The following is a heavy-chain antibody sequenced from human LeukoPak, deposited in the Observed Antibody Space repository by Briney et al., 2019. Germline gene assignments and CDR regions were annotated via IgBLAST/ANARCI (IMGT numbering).Heavy chain of an antibody. Sequence: GGSLRLSCAASGFTFSSYGMRWVRQAPGKGLEWVAVISYDGSNKYYADSVKGRFTISRDNSKNTLYLQMNSLRAEDTAVYYCAKCWNYYDSSGYSGCSFDYWGQGTLVTVSS. CDR2: ISYDGSNK. J-gene: IGHJ4*02. CDR3: AKCWNYYDSSGYSGCSFDY. V-gene: IGHV3-30*18. D-gene: IGHD3-22*01. CDR1: GFTFSSYG.